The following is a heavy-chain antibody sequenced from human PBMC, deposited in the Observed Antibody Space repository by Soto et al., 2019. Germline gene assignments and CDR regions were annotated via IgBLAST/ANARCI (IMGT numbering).Heavy chain of an antibody. J-gene: IGHJ4*02. Sequence: ASVKVSCKVSGYTLTELSMHWVRQAPGKGLEWKGSFDPEDGETIYAQEFQGRVTMTEDTSTDTAYMDLSSLRSEDTAVYYCATSQDYYDFWSGPPRPDIAFDYWGQGTLVTVSS. D-gene: IGHD3-3*01. V-gene: IGHV1-24*01. CDR3: ATSQDYYDFWSGPPRPDIAFDY. CDR2: FDPEDGET. CDR1: GYTLTELS.